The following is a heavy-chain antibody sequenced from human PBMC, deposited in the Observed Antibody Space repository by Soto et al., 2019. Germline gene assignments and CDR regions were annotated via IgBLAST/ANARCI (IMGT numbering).Heavy chain of an antibody. CDR2: IYYTGTT. CDR3: ARQVVGVAVAD. D-gene: IGHD6-19*01. J-gene: IGHJ4*02. CDR1: GDSISSSSHY. V-gene: IGHV4-39*01. Sequence: PSETRSLTCRVSGDSISSSSHYWVWIRQPPGKALEWIGNIYYTGTTDYNPSLQSRVTIXXXTXXXXXPLXLXXVTAADTAVYSCARQVVGVAVADWGQGTQVT.